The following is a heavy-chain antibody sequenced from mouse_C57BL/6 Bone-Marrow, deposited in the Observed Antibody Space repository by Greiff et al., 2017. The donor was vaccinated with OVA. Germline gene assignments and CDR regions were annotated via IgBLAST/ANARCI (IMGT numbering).Heavy chain of an antibody. D-gene: IGHD2-13*01. CDR3: ARRAEGEAGDAMDY. J-gene: IGHJ4*01. CDR2: ISGGGGNT. CDR1: GFTFSSYT. V-gene: IGHV5-9*01. Sequence: EVKLVESGGGLVKPGGSLKLSCAASGFTFSSYTMSWVRQTPEKRLEWVATISGGGGNTYYPDSVKGRFTISRDNANNTLYLQMSSLRSEDTALYDGARRAEGEAGDAMDYWGQGTSVTVSS.